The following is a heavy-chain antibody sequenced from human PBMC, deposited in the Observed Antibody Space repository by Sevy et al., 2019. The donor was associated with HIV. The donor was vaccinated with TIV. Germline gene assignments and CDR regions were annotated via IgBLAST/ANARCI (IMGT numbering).Heavy chain of an antibody. Sequence: GESLKISCKGSGYSFTSYWIGWVRQMPGKGLEWMGIIYPGDSDTRYSPSFQGQVTISADKSIGTAYLQWSSLKASDTAMYYCARGPRATYYYDSSGYPWYFDLWGRGTLVTVSS. CDR3: ARGPRATYYYDSSGYPWYFDL. V-gene: IGHV5-51*01. CDR2: IYPGDSDT. J-gene: IGHJ2*01. D-gene: IGHD3-22*01. CDR1: GYSFTSYW.